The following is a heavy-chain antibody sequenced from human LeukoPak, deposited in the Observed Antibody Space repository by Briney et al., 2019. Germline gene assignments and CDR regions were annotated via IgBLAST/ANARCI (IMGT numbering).Heavy chain of an antibody. J-gene: IGHJ4*02. CDR2: INTNTGNP. Sequence: GASVKISCKASGYTFTSYAINWVRQAPGQGLEWMGWINTNTGNPTYARGFTGRFVFSLDTSVSTAYLQITSLKADDTAAYYCVRGTPTPGMDYWGQGTQVTVSS. D-gene: IGHD3-10*01. CDR3: VRGTPTPGMDY. V-gene: IGHV7-4-1*02. CDR1: GYTFTSYA.